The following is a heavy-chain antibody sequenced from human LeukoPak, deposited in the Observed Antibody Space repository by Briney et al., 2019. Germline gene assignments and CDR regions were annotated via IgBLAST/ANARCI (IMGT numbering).Heavy chain of an antibody. D-gene: IGHD4-11*01. CDR1: GYTFTSYG. CDR3: ARAPPEYSNFDY. CDR2: ISAYNGNT. J-gene: IGHJ4*02. Sequence: GASVKLSRNASGYTFTSYGISWVRQPPGQGHEWMGWISAYNGNTNYAQKIQGRVTMTTDTSTSTDYMELRSLRSDDTAVYYCARAPPEYSNFDYWGQGTLVTVSS. V-gene: IGHV1-18*01.